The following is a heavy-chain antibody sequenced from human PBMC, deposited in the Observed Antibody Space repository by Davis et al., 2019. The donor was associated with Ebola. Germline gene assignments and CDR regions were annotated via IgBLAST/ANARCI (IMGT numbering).Heavy chain of an antibody. J-gene: IGHJ6*02. CDR1: GFTFSSYA. V-gene: IGHV3-30-3*01. CDR3: AREKYGGNSYYYYSKDV. D-gene: IGHD4-23*01. Sequence: GESLKISCAASGFTFSSYAMNWVRQAPGKGLEWVAVITYDGSNKYYADSVKGRFTISRDNAKNSLYLQMNSLRAEDTAVYYFAREKYGGNSYYYYSKDVWGQGTTVTVSS. CDR2: ITYDGSNK.